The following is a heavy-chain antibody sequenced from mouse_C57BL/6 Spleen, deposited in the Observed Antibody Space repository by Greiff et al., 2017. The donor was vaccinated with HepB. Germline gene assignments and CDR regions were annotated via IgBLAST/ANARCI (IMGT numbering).Heavy chain of an antibody. J-gene: IGHJ2*01. CDR3: TANWDYFDY. CDR1: GYTFTDYE. D-gene: IGHD4-1*01. CDR2: IDPETGGT. Sequence: VQLQQSGAELVRPGASVTLSCKASGYTFTDYEMHWVKQTPVHGLEWIGAIDPETGGTAYNQKFKGKAILTADKSSSTAYMALRSLTSEDSAVYYCTANWDYFDYWGQGTTLTVSS. V-gene: IGHV1-15*01.